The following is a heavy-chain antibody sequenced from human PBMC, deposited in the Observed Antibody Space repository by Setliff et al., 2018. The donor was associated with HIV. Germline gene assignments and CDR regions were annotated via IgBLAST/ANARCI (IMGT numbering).Heavy chain of an antibody. J-gene: IGHJ3*02. CDR2: IYYSGDT. CDR3: TRHRGPPWDAFDI. CDR1: GGSITSSGYH. V-gene: IGHV4-39*01. Sequence: SETLSLTCSVSGGSITSSGYHWGWIRQPPGKGLEWIGNIYYSGDTFYNASPRSRLTLSVDTSKNQFSLKLNSVTASDTAMYYCTRHRGPPWDAFDIWGQGTMVTVSS.